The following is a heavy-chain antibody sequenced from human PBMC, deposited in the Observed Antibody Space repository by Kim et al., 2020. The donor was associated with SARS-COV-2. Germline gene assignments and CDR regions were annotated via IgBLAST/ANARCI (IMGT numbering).Heavy chain of an antibody. V-gene: IGHV1-2*06. D-gene: IGHD6-13*01. J-gene: IGHJ2*01. CDR1: GYTFTGYY. CDR3: ARLIAATNWYFDL. Sequence: ASVKVSCKASGYTFTGYYMHWVRQAPGQGLEWMGRINPNSGGTNYAQKFQGRVTMTRDTSISTAYMELSRLRSDDTAVYYCARLIAATNWYFDLWGRGTLVTVSS. CDR2: INPNSGGT.